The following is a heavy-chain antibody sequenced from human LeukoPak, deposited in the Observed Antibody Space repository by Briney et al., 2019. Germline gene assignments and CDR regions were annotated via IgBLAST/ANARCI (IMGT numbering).Heavy chain of an antibody. CDR2: ISGSGGST. V-gene: IGHV3-23*01. J-gene: IGHJ4*02. D-gene: IGHD3-3*01. CDR3: AKVLRFLEWLLYSDQLGPLDY. Sequence: GGSLRLSCAASGFTFSSYAMSWVRQAPGKGLEWVSAISGSGGSTYYADSVKGRFTISRDNSKNTLYLQMNSLRAEDTAVYYCAKVLRFLEWLLYSDQLGPLDYWGQGTLVTVSS. CDR1: GFTFSSYA.